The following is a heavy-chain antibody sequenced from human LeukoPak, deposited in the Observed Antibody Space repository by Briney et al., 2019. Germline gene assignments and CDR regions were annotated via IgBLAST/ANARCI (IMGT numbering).Heavy chain of an antibody. J-gene: IGHJ6*03. D-gene: IGHD2-2*01. CDR3: AGVTPAPWGAVYYYYYMDV. CDR2: IYTTGST. V-gene: IGHV4-4*07. CDR1: GGSISSTY. Sequence: SETLSLTCTVSGGSISSTYWSWIRQPVGKGLEWIGRIYTTGSTNYNPSLKSRVTMSVDTSQNQFSLKLTSVTAADTAVYYCAGVTPAPWGAVYYYYYMDVWGKGTTVTVSS.